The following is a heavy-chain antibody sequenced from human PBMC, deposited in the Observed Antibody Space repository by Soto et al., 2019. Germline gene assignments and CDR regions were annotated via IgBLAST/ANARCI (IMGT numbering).Heavy chain of an antibody. CDR2: ISSSGSTI. D-gene: IGHD3-10*01. CDR3: AREPMSDIQSFGLDV. Sequence: PGGSLRLSCAASGFTFSSYEMNWVRQAPGKGLEWVSYISSSGSTIYYADSVKGRFTISRDNAKNSLYLQMNSLRAEDTAVYYCAREPMSDIQSFGLDVWGQGTTVSVSS. V-gene: IGHV3-48*03. J-gene: IGHJ6*02. CDR1: GFTFSSYE.